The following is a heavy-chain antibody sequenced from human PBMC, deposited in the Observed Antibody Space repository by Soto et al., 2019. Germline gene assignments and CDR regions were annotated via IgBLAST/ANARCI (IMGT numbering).Heavy chain of an antibody. D-gene: IGHD3-16*02. CDR3: AAGVITFGGVIVIRDYYYGMDV. Sequence: SVKVSCKASGFTFTSSAVQWVRQARGQRLEWIGWIVVGNGNTNYAQKFQERVTITRDMSTSTAYMELSSLRSEDTAVYYCAAGVITFGGVIVIRDYYYGMDVWGQGTTVTVSS. CDR1: GFTFTSSA. J-gene: IGHJ6*02. CDR2: IVVGNGNT. V-gene: IGHV1-58*01.